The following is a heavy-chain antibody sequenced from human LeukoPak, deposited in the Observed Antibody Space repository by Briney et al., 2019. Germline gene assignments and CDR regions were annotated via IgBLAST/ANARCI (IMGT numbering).Heavy chain of an antibody. J-gene: IGHJ4*02. CDR3: ARVKYSSGKPPYY. D-gene: IGHD3-22*01. Sequence: ASVKVSRKASGYTFTGYYMHWVRQAPGQGLEWMGWINPNSGGTNYAQKFQGRVTMTRDTSISTAYMELSRLRSDDTAVYYCARVKYSSGKPPYYWGQGTLVTVSS. V-gene: IGHV1-2*02. CDR2: INPNSGGT. CDR1: GYTFTGYY.